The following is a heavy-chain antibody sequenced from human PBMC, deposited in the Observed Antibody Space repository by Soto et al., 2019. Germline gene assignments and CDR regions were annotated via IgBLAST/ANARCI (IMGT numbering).Heavy chain of an antibody. CDR1: GFTFSSYS. D-gene: IGHD3-10*01. J-gene: IGHJ6*02. Sequence: GGSLRLSCAASGFTFSSYSMNWVRQAPGEGLEWVSSISSSSSYIYYADSVKGRFTISRDNAKNSLYLQMNSLRAEDTAVYYCARDTTSITMPVWGQGTTVTVSS. CDR3: ARDTTSITMPV. V-gene: IGHV3-21*01. CDR2: ISSSSSYI.